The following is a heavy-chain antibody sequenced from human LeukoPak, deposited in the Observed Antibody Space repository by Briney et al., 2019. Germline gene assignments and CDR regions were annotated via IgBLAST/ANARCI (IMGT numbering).Heavy chain of an antibody. D-gene: IGHD6-19*01. CDR1: GGFISSYY. CDR3: ARDLGGYSSGWYTGNWFDP. CDR2: IYYSGST. V-gene: IGHV4-59*01. Sequence: SETLSLTCTVSGGFISSYYWSWIRQPPGKGLEWIGYIYYSGSTNYNPSLKSRVTISVDTSKNQFSLKLSSVTAADTAVYYCARDLGGYSSGWYTGNWFDPWGQGTLVTVSS. J-gene: IGHJ5*02.